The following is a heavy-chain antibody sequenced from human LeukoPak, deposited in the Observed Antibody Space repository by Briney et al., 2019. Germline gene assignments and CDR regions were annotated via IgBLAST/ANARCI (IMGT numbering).Heavy chain of an antibody. Sequence: GGSLRLSCAASGFTFSSYSMNWVRQAPGRGLEWVSSISSSSSYIYYADSVKGRFTISRDNAKNSLYLQMNSLRAEDTAVYYCARAGITLAHHDFDYWGQGTLVTVSS. CDR2: ISSSSSYI. CDR3: ARAGITLAHHDFDY. J-gene: IGHJ4*02. CDR1: GFTFSSYS. D-gene: IGHD3-10*01. V-gene: IGHV3-21*01.